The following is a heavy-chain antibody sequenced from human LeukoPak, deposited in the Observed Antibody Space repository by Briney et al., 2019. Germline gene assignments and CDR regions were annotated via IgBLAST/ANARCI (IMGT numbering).Heavy chain of an antibody. CDR2: INPNSGGT. D-gene: IGHD2-2*02. V-gene: IGHV1-2*02. Sequence: GASVKVSCKASGYTFTCYYMHWVRQAPGQGLEWMGWINPNSGGTNYAQKFQGRVTMTRDTSISTAYMELSRLRSDDTAVYYCARRRYCSSTSRYTDWFDPWGQGTLVTVSS. J-gene: IGHJ5*02. CDR3: ARRRYCSSTSRYTDWFDP. CDR1: GYTFTCYY.